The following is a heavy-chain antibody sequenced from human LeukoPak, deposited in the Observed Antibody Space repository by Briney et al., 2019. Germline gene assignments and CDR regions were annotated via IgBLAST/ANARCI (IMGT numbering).Heavy chain of an antibody. D-gene: IGHD3-10*01. V-gene: IGHV4-34*01. CDR3: ARAGPSHLNETGSYLTFSY. Sequence: SETLSLTCAVYGGSFSGYYWSWIRQPPGKGLEWIGEINHSGSTNYNPSLKSRVTISVDTSKNQFSLKLSSVTAADTAVYYCARAGPSHLNETGSYLTFSYWGQGTLVTVSS. J-gene: IGHJ4*02. CDR1: GGSFSGYY. CDR2: INHSGST.